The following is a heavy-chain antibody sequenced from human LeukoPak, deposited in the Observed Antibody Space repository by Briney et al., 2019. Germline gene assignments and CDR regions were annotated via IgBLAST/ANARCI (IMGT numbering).Heavy chain of an antibody. CDR3: ARDGGSITGTTPWFDP. J-gene: IGHJ5*02. V-gene: IGHV1-18*01. D-gene: IGHD1-7*01. CDR2: IRAYNGNT. CDR1: DYTFTSYG. Sequence: ASVKVSCKASDYTFTSYGICWVRQAPAQGLEWMGWIRAYNGNTNYAQKLQGRVTMTTDTSTSTAYMELRSLRSDDTAVYYCARDGGSITGTTPWFDPWGQGTLVTVSS.